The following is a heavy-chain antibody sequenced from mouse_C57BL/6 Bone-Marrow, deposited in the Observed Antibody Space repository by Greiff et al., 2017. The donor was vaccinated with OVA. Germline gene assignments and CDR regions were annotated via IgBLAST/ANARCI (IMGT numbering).Heavy chain of an antibody. Sequence: QVQLQQPGAELVRPGTSVKLSCKASGYTFTSYWMHWVKQRPGQGLEWIGGIYPSDSYTNYNQKFKGKATLTVDTSSSTAYMQLSSLTSEDSAVYYCAGVWFAYWGQGTPVTVSA. V-gene: IGHV1-59*01. CDR3: AGVWFAY. CDR1: GYTFTSYW. CDR2: IYPSDSYT. J-gene: IGHJ3*01.